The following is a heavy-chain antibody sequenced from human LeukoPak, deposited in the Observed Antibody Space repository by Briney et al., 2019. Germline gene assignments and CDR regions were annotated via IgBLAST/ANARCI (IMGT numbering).Heavy chain of an antibody. CDR2: IGISSGNT. CDR1: GFNFIDYS. D-gene: IGHD5-12*01. CDR3: ARDHRYAFDN. V-gene: IGHV3-48*01. J-gene: IGHJ4*01. Sequence: GGSLRLSCAASGFNFIDYSMNWVRQAPGKGLEWISYIGISSGNTKYADSVKGRFTISRDKARNSLYLQMNSLRVEDTAMYYCARDHRYAFDNWGHGTLVTVYS.